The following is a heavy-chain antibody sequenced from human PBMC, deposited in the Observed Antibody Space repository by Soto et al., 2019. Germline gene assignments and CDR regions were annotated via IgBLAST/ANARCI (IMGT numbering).Heavy chain of an antibody. D-gene: IGHD2-15*01. J-gene: IGHJ5*02. CDR2: IYYSGST. Sequence: SETLSLTCTVSGGSISSYYWSWIRQPPGKGLEWIGYIYYSGSTNYNPSLKSRVTISVDTSKNQFSLKLSSVTAADTAVYYCARRIDSMSWFDPWGQGTLVTVSS. CDR1: GGSISSYY. CDR3: ARRIDSMSWFDP. V-gene: IGHV4-59*01.